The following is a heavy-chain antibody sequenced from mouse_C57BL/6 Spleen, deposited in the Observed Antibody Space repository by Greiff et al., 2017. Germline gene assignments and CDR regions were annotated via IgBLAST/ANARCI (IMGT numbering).Heavy chain of an antibody. CDR1: GYAFSSPW. Sequence: VQRVESGPELVKPGASVKISCKASGYAFSSPWMNWVKQRPGRGLEWIGRIYPGDGDTNYNGKFKGKATLTADKSSSTAYMQLSSLTSEDSAVYFCARSYYDYDGYYFDYWGQGTTLTVSS. J-gene: IGHJ2*01. D-gene: IGHD2-4*01. CDR3: ARSYYDYDGYYFDY. V-gene: IGHV1-82*01. CDR2: IYPGDGDT.